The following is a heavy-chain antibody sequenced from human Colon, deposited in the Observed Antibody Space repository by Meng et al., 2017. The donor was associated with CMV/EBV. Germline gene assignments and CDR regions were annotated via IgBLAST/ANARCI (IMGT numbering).Heavy chain of an antibody. V-gene: IGHV3-30*02. CDR2: IRYDGSNK. Sequence: GGSLRLSCAASGFTFSSYGMHWVRQAPGKGLEWVAFIRYDGSNKYYADSVKGRFTISRDNSKNTLYLQMNSLRAEDTAVYYCARDQGYCTNGVCYTDPVYYYYGMDVWGQGTTVTVSS. CDR1: GFTFSSYG. J-gene: IGHJ6*02. D-gene: IGHD2-8*01. CDR3: ARDQGYCTNGVCYTDPVYYYYGMDV.